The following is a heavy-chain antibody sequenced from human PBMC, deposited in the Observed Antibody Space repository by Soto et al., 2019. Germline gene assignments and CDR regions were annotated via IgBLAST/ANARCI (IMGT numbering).Heavy chain of an antibody. V-gene: IGHV4-34*01. CDR3: ARGQSIRVRGVISGYYMDV. CDR1: GGSFSGYY. Sequence: QVQLQQWGAGLLKPSETLSLTCAVYGGSFSGYYWSWIRQPPGKGLEWIGEINHSGSTNYNPSLKSRVTISVDTSKNQCSLKLSSVTAADTAVYYCARGQSIRVRGVISGYYMDVWGKGNTVTVSS. D-gene: IGHD3-10*01. J-gene: IGHJ6*03. CDR2: INHSGST.